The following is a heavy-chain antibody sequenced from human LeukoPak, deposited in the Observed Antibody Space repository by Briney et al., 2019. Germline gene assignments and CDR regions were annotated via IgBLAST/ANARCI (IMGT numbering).Heavy chain of an antibody. D-gene: IGHD2/OR15-2a*01. V-gene: IGHV4-39*01. J-gene: IGHJ4*02. CDR3: AAGYTTFLDYFDY. CDR2: ISYPGST. Sequence: PSETLSLTCTVSAGSISNNSLYWGWIRQPPGKGLECIASISYPGSTFYNPSLRSRVTISVDTSKNQFSLRLSPVTAADTAVYYCAAGYTTFLDYFDYWGQGTLVTVSS. CDR1: AGSISNNSLY.